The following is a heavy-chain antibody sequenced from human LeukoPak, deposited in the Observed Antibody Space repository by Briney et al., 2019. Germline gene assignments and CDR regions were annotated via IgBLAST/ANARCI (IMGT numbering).Heavy chain of an antibody. CDR1: GFTFSSYA. CDR2: ISGSGGST. J-gene: IGHJ3*02. Sequence: GGSLRLSCAASGFTFSSYAMSWVRQAPGKGLEWVSAISGSGGSTYYADSVKGRFTISRGNSKNTLYLQMNSLRAEDTAVYYCAMNRYGSGSYYSSVKFDAFDIWGQGTMVTVSS. CDR3: AMNRYGSGSYYSSVKFDAFDI. D-gene: IGHD3-10*01. V-gene: IGHV3-23*01.